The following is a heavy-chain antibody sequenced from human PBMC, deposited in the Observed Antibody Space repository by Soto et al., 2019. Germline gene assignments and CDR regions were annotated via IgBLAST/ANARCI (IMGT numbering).Heavy chain of an antibody. CDR3: AKVPSDERWIPKLRYFDL. Sequence: GSLRLSCAASGFTFNSYAISWVRQSAGNGLMWVSGISGSGGNTYYAESVKGRFTISRDNSTTSLYLNMHSLRAEDTAVYSCAKVPSDERWIPKLRYFDLWDRGNRVTVSS. J-gene: IGHJ2*01. CDR2: ISGSGGNT. CDR1: GFTFNSYA. D-gene: IGHD5-18*01. V-gene: IGHV3-23*01.